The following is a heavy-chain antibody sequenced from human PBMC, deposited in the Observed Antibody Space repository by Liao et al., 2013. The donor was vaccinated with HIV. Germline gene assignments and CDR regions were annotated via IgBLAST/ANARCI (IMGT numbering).Heavy chain of an antibody. CDR3: ARVVIIRRNFDY. Sequence: QVQLQESGPGLVKPSQTLSLTCTVSGGSINSGSYFWTWIRQPAGKGLEWIGRIYTSGSTNYNPSLKSRVTISVDTSKNQFSLKLSSVTAADTAVYYCARVVIIRRNFDYWGQGTLVTVSS. J-gene: IGHJ4*02. CDR2: IYTSGST. CDR1: GGSINSGSYF. D-gene: IGHD3-3*01. V-gene: IGHV4-61*02.